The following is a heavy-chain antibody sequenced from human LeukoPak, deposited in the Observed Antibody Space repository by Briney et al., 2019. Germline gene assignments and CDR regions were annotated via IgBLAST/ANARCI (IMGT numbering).Heavy chain of an antibody. CDR1: GFPFSNYE. J-gene: IGHJ4*02. Sequence: PGGSLRLSCAASGFPFSNYEINWVRQPPGKGLEWISDITGSGSTTYYADSVKGRFTISRDNAKNSLYLQMNSLRAEDTAIYYCARETSWYFDYWGRGTLVTVSS. CDR2: ITGSGSTT. CDR3: ARETSWYFDY. V-gene: IGHV3-48*03.